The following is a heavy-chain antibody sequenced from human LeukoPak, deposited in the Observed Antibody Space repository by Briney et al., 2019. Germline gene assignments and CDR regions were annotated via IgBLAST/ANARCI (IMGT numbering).Heavy chain of an antibody. Sequence: SETLSLTCTVSGGSISSYYWSWLRQPPGKGLEWIGYIYYSGSTNYNPSLKSRVTISVDTSKNQFSLKLSSVTAADTAVYYCARDQVPDYDFWSGYYGYYGMDVWGQGTTVTVSS. V-gene: IGHV4-59*12. CDR1: GGSISSYY. CDR2: IYYSGST. CDR3: ARDQVPDYDFWSGYYGYYGMDV. J-gene: IGHJ6*02. D-gene: IGHD3-3*01.